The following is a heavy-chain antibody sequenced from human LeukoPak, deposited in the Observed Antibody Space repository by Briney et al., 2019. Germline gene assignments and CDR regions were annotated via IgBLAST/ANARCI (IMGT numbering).Heavy chain of an antibody. Sequence: GSLRLSCAASGFTVSSNYMSWVRQPPGKGLEWIGEINHSGSTNYNPSLKSRVTISVDTSKNQFSLKLSSVTAADTAVYYCARIKLGYCSSTSCYVGTPGRRHFDYWGQGTLVTVSS. CDR2: INHSGST. CDR1: GFTVSSNY. D-gene: IGHD2-2*01. J-gene: IGHJ4*02. CDR3: ARIKLGYCSSTSCYVGTPGRRHFDY. V-gene: IGHV4-34*01.